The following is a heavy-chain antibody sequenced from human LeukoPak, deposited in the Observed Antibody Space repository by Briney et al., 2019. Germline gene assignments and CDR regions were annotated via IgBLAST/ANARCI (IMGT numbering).Heavy chain of an antibody. CDR3: ARERITSYIEPRSEMCY. V-gene: IGHV1-69*04. J-gene: IGHJ4*02. D-gene: IGHD3-10*01. CDR2: IIPILGIA. CDR1: GGTFSSYA. Sequence: SVKVSCKASGGTFSSYAISWVRQAPGQGLEWMGRIIPILGIANYAQKFQGRVTITADKSTSTAYMELSSLRSEDTAVYYCARERITSYIEPRSEMCYWGQGTLVTVSS.